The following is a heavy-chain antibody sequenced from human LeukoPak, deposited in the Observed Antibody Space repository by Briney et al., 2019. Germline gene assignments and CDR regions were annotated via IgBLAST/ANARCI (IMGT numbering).Heavy chain of an antibody. D-gene: IGHD1-20*01. CDR3: ARDSAGGITGTALDY. J-gene: IGHJ4*02. V-gene: IGHV1-46*01. CDR2: INPSGGST. Sequence: GAPVKVSCKASGYTFTSYYMHWVRQAPGQGLEWMGIINPSGGSTSYAQKFQGRVTMTRDTSTSTVYMELSSLRSEDTAVYYCARDSAGGITGTALDYWGQGTLVTVSS. CDR1: GYTFTSYY.